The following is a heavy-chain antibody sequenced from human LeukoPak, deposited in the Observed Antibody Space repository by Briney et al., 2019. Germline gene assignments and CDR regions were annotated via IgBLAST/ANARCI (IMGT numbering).Heavy chain of an antibody. J-gene: IGHJ4*02. CDR3: ARGSSGSYGSYYFDY. Sequence: SETLSLTCAVYGGSFSGYYWSWIRQPPGKGLEWIGEINHSGSTNYNPSLKSRVTISVDTSKNQFSLKLSSVTAADTAAYYCARGSSGSYGSYYFDYWGQGTLVTVSS. CDR1: GGSFSGYY. CDR2: INHSGST. V-gene: IGHV4-34*01. D-gene: IGHD1-26*01.